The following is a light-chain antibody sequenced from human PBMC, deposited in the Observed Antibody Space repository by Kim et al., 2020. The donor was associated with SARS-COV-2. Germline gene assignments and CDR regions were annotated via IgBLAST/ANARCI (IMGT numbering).Light chain of an antibody. Sequence: QSALTQPASMSGSPGQSITISCTGTSSDIGDYNFVSWYQQHPGKVPKLMIYGVSNRPSGVSPRFSGSKSGNTASLTISGLQAEDEADYYCASYASSSTVVFGGGTQLTVL. V-gene: IGLV2-14*03. CDR2: GVS. CDR1: SSDIGDYNF. CDR3: ASYASSSTVV. J-gene: IGLJ3*02.